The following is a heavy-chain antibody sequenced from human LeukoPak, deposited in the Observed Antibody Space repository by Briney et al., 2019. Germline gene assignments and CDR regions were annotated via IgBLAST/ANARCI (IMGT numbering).Heavy chain of an antibody. Sequence: SETLSLTCTVSGGSISSYYWSWIRQPAGKGLEWIGRIYTSGSTNYNPSLKSRVTMSVDTSKNQFSLKPSSVTAADTAVYYCAREYSGSYYFVGNNAFDIWGQGTMVTVSS. CDR3: AREYSGSYYFVGNNAFDI. V-gene: IGHV4-4*07. D-gene: IGHD1-26*01. CDR1: GGSISSYY. J-gene: IGHJ3*02. CDR2: IYTSGST.